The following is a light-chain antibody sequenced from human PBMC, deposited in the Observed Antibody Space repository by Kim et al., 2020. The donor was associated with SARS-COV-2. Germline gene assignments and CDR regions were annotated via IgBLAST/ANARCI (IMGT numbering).Light chain of an antibody. Sequence: AIRMTQSPSSLSASTGDRVTITCRASLHISACLAWYQQKPGKAPELLIYAASTLQSGVPSRFSGSGSGTNFTLTISCLQSEDFGNYYCQQYHSYPRTFGQGTKVDIK. V-gene: IGKV1-8*01. J-gene: IGKJ1*01. CDR3: QQYHSYPRT. CDR1: LHISAC. CDR2: AAS.